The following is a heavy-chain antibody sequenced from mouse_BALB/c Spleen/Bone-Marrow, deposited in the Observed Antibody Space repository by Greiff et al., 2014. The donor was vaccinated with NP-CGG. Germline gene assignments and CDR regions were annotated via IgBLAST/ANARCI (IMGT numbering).Heavy chain of an antibody. CDR3: ARDTNYGNYYWYFDV. D-gene: IGHD2-1*01. CDR2: IRNKANGYTT. CDR1: GFTFSDYY. J-gene: IGHJ1*01. Sequence: EVKVVESGGGLVQPGGSLRLSCATSGFTFSDYYMSWVRQPPGKALEWLGFIRNKANGYTTEYSASVKGRFTISRDNSQGILYLQMNTLRAEDSATYYCARDTNYGNYYWYFDVWGAGTTVTVSS. V-gene: IGHV7-3*02.